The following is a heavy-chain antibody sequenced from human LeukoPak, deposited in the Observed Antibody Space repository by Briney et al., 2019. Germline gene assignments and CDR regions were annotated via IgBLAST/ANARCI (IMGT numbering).Heavy chain of an antibody. D-gene: IGHD3-10*01. Sequence: QPGGSLRLSCAASGFTFSSYWMHWVRRAPGKGLVWVSRINSDGTTTYADSVKGRFTISRDNAKNTLYLQMNRLRAEDTALYYCASAYYYRLPDWGQGTLVTVSS. CDR3: ASAYYYRLPD. CDR2: INSDGTT. CDR1: GFTFSSYW. J-gene: IGHJ4*02. V-gene: IGHV3-74*01.